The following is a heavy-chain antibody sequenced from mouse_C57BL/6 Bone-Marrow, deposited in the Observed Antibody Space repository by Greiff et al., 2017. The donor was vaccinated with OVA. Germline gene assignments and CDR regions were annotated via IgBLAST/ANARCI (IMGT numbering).Heavy chain of an antibody. CDR3: ARLGIYYYGSPWFAY. CDR2: LNPNNGGT. Sequence: EVQLQQSGPELVKPGASVKISCKASGYTFTDYYMNWVKQSHGKSLEWIGDLNPNNGGTSYNQKFKGKATLTVDKSSSTAYMELRSLTSEDSAVYYCARLGIYYYGSPWFAYWGQGTLVTVSA. V-gene: IGHV1-26*01. J-gene: IGHJ3*01. D-gene: IGHD1-1*01. CDR1: GYTFTDYY.